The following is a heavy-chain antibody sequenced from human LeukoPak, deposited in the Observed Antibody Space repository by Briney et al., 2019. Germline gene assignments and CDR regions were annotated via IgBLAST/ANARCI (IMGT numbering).Heavy chain of an antibody. D-gene: IGHD3-10*01. Sequence: KPSQTLSLTCTVSGGSISSGSYYWSWIRQPAGKGLEWIGRIYTSGSTNYNPSLKSRLTISVDTSKTQFSLKLTSVTAADTAVYYCARLGPGGHGEFDYWGQGTLVTVSS. J-gene: IGHJ4*02. CDR1: GGSISSGSYY. V-gene: IGHV4-61*02. CDR2: IYTSGST. CDR3: ARLGPGGHGEFDY.